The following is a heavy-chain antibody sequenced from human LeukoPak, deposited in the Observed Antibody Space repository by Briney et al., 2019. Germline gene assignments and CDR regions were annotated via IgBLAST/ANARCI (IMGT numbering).Heavy chain of an antibody. Sequence: VASVKVSCKASGGTFSSYAISWVRQAPGQGLEWMGGIIAIFGTANYAQKFQGRVTITADESTSTAYMELSSLRSEDTAVYYCARGGPPGGGNSYDYWGQGTLVNVSS. D-gene: IGHD4-23*01. CDR1: GGTFSSYA. V-gene: IGHV1-69*13. CDR3: ARGGPPGGGNSYDY. CDR2: IIAIFGTA. J-gene: IGHJ4*02.